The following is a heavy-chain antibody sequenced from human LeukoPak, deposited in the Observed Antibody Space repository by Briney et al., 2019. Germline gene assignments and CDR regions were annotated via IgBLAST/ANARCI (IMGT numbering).Heavy chain of an antibody. CDR1: GFTFSSYG. J-gene: IGHJ4*02. CDR3: AKSRGSGSNMARGVNFDY. Sequence: TGGSLRLSCAASGFTFSSYGMSWVRQAPGKGLEWVSTISDGGSITYYGDSVKGRFTISRDNSKNTLFLQMNSLRAEDTAVYYCAKSRGSGSNMARGVNFDYWGQGTLVTVSS. CDR2: ISDGGSIT. V-gene: IGHV3-23*01. D-gene: IGHD3-10*01.